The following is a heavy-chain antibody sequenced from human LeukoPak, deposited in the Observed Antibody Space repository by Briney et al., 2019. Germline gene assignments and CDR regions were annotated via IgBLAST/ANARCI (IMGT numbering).Heavy chain of an antibody. J-gene: IGHJ6*03. V-gene: IGHV1-8*01. D-gene: IGHD3-10*01. CDR1: GYTFTSYD. CDR2: MNPNSGNT. CDR3: ARGPGAFYYYYYMDV. Sequence: ASVKVSCKASGYTFTSYDINWVRQATGQGLEWMGWMNPNSGNTGYARKFQGRVTMTRNTSISTAYMELSSLRSEDTAVYYCARGPGAFYYYYYMDVWGKGTTVTISS.